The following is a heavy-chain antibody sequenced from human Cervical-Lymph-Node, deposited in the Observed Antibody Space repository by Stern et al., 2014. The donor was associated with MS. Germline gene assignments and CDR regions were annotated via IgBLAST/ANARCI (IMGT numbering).Heavy chain of an antibody. V-gene: IGHV4-61*01. J-gene: IGHJ4*02. Sequence: QVHLVESSPGLVKPSETLSLTCIVSGGSVSGGSHYWSWIRQPPGKGLEWIGYIYYTGSTNQNPSLKSRVTISVDLSKNQFSLKLSSVTAADTAVYYCARGYYDGSGYYYPPGEWGQGTLVTVSS. D-gene: IGHD3-22*01. CDR1: GGSVSGGSHY. CDR3: ARGYYDGSGYYYPPGE. CDR2: IYYTGST.